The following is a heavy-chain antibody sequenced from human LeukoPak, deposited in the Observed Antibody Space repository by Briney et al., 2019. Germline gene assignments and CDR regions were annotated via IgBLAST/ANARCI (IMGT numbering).Heavy chain of an antibody. CDR3: ARIPTLSSGSYERGHQSDY. J-gene: IGHJ4*02. D-gene: IGHD1-26*01. CDR2: ISYDGSNK. V-gene: IGHV3-30-3*01. CDR1: GFTFSSYA. Sequence: GGSLRLSCAASGFTFSSYAMHWVRQAPGKGLEWVAVISYDGSNKYYADSVKGRFTISRDNSKNTLYLRMNSLRAEDTAVYYCARIPTLSSGSYERGHQSDYWGQGTLVTVSS.